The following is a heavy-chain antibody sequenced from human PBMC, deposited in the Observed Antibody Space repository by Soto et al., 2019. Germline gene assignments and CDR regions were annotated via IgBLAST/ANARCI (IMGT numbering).Heavy chain of an antibody. D-gene: IGHD4-17*01. CDR2: ISAYNGNT. J-gene: IGHJ3*02. CDR3: TRAPSYGAFDI. CDR1: GYTFTSYG. Sequence: ASVKVSCKASGYTFTSYGISWVRQAPGQGLEWMGWISAYNGNTNYAQKFQGRVTMTRDTSTGTVYMELSSLRSEDTAVYYCTRAPSYGAFDIWGQGTMVTVSS. V-gene: IGHV1-18*01.